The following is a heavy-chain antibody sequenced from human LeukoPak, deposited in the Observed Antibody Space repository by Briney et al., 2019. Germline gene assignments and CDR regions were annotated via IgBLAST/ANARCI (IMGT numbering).Heavy chain of an antibody. CDR2: IYSGGST. D-gene: IGHD4-11*01. V-gene: IGHV3-53*01. CDR3: ARDPTGDYGMDV. J-gene: IGHJ6*02. Sequence: GSLRLSCAASGFTVSSNYMSWVRQAPGKGLEWVSVIYSGGSTYYADSVKGRFTISRDNSKNTLYLQMNSLRAEDTAVYYCARDPTGDYGMDVWGQGTTVTVSS. CDR1: GFTVSSNY.